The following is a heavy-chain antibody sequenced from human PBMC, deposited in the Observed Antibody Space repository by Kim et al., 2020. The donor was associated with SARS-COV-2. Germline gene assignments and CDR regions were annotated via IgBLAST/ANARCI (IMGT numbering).Heavy chain of an antibody. CDR3: ARYYYNSGPEDY. CDR2: IKRDGSEK. CDR1: GFTFSDFW. D-gene: IGHD3-22*01. V-gene: IGHV3-7*01. Sequence: GGSLRLSCAASGFTFSDFWMTWVRQAPGKGLEWVANIKRDGSEKHYVDSVKGRFTVSRDNAKNSLYLQMNNLRAEDTAVYYCARYYYNSGPEDYWGQGTLVTVSS. J-gene: IGHJ4*02.